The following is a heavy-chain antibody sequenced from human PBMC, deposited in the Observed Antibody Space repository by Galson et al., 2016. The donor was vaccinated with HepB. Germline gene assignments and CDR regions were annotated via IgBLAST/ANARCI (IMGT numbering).Heavy chain of an antibody. J-gene: IGHJ6*03. CDR1: GDTFNNYA. D-gene: IGHD1-26*01. CDR2: IIPLYGTA. CDR3: ATSGTNSCYYYMDV. V-gene: IGHV1-69*13. Sequence: SVKVSCKASGDTFNNYAFSWVRQAPGQGLQWMGGIIPLYGTANYAQKLQGRVTITADESTSTVYMELSSLRPGDTAVYYCATSGTNSCYYYMDVWGKGTTVTVSS.